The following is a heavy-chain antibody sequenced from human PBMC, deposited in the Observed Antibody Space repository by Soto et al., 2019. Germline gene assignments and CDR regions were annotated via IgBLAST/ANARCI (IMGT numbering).Heavy chain of an antibody. CDR2: ISYDGSNK. D-gene: IGHD4-4*01. V-gene: IGHV3-30-3*01. J-gene: IGHJ6*02. CDR1: GFTFSSYA. CDR3: ARDSDSNYWRAGMDV. Sequence: LRLSCAASGFTFSSYAMHWVRQAPGKGLEWVAVISYDGSNKYYADSVKGRSTISRDNSKNTLYLQMNSLRAEDTAVYYCARDSDSNYWRAGMDVWGQGTTVTVSS.